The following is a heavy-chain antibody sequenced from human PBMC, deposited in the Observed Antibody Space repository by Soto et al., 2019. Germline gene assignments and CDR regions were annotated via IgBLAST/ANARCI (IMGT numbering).Heavy chain of an antibody. V-gene: IGHV3-30-3*01. CDR3: ARAHPIVGATDFDI. CDR2: ISYDGSNK. CDR1: GFTFSSYA. J-gene: IGHJ3*02. Sequence: GGSLRLSCAASGFTFSSYAMHWVRQAPGKGLEWVAVISYDGSNKYYADSVKGRFTISRDNSKNTLYLQMNSLRAEDTAVYYCARAHPIVGATDFDIWGQGTMVTVSS. D-gene: IGHD1-26*01.